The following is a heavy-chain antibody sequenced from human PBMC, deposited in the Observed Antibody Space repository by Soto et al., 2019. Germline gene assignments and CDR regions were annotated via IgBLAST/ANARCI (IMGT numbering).Heavy chain of an antibody. D-gene: IGHD2-2*02. Sequence: GESLKISCKGSGYGFTSYWIGWVRQMPGKGLEWMGIIYPGDSDTRYSPSFQGQVTISADKSISTAYLQWSSLKASDTAMYYCASHPAAILGGYYYYFAMDVWGQGTTVAVSS. V-gene: IGHV5-51*01. CDR2: IYPGDSDT. CDR3: ASHPAAILGGYYYYFAMDV. J-gene: IGHJ6*02. CDR1: GYGFTSYW.